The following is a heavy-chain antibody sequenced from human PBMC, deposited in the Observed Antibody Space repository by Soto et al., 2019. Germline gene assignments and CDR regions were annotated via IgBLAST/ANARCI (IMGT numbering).Heavy chain of an antibody. Sequence: GESLKISXKGSGYSFTSYWIGWVRQMPGKGLEWIVIIYPGDSDTRYSPSFQGQVTISADKSISTAYLQWSSLKASDTAKYYCARRIAPAGNRGFDPGGQGTLVTVSS. CDR1: GYSFTSYW. D-gene: IGHD6-13*01. J-gene: IGHJ5*02. CDR3: ARRIAPAGNRGFDP. CDR2: IYPGDSDT. V-gene: IGHV5-51*01.